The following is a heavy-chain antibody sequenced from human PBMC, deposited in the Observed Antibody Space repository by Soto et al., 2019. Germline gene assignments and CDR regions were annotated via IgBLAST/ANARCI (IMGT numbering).Heavy chain of an antibody. J-gene: IGHJ6*03. CDR1: GYTFTSYD. CDR2: MNPNSGNT. CDR3: AKRVNHHAYYYYYYYMDV. V-gene: IGHV1-8*01. Sequence: ASVKVSCKASGYTFTSYDINWVRQATGQGLEWMGWMNPNSGNTGYAQKFQGRVTMTRNTSIIPTYMELGSLRSEDTAVYYCAKRVNHHAYYYYYYYMDVWGKGTTVTVSS. D-gene: IGHD4-4*01.